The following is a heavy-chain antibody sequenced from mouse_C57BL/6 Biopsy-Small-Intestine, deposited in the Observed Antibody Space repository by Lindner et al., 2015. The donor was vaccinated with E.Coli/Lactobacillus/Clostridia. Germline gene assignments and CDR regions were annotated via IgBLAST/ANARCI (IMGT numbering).Heavy chain of an antibody. D-gene: IGHD4-1*01. CDR3: ARGNWDVGY. CDR1: GYTFTDYN. Sequence: VQLQESGAELARPGASVKMSCKASGYTFTDYNMHWVKQSHGKSLEWIGYINPNNGGTSYNQKFKGKATLTVNKSSSTAYMELRSLTSEDSAVYYCARGNWDVGYWGQGTTLTVSS. V-gene: IGHV1-22*01. CDR2: INPNNGGT. J-gene: IGHJ2*01.